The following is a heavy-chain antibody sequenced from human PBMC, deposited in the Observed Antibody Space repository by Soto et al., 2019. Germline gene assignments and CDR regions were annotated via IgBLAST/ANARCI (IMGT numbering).Heavy chain of an antibody. J-gene: IGHJ4*02. CDR3: ARLVEDVDTAMAETFDY. D-gene: IGHD5-18*01. Sequence: PSETLSLTCTVSGGSISSYYWSWIRQPPGKGLEWIGYIYYSGSTNYNPSLKSRVTISVDTSKNQFSLKLSSVTAADTAVYYCARLVEDVDTAMAETFDYWGQGTLVTVSS. CDR1: GGSISSYY. V-gene: IGHV4-59*08. CDR2: IYYSGST.